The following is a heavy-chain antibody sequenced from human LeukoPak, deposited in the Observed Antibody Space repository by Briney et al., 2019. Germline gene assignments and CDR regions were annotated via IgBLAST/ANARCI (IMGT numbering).Heavy chain of an antibody. Sequence: GGSLRLSCAASGFTFSSYAISWVRQAPGKGLGWVSAISGSGGSTYYADSVKGRFTISRDNSKNTLYLQMNSLRAEDTAVYYCAKDIPGYSSGWYVSLPGYWGQRTMVTVSS. J-gene: IGHJ4*02. CDR2: ISGSGGST. D-gene: IGHD6-19*01. V-gene: IGHV3-23*01. CDR1: GFTFSSYA. CDR3: AKDIPGYSSGWYVSLPGY.